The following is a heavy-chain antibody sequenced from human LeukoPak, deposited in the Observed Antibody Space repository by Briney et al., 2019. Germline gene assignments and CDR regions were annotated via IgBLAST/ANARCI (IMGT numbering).Heavy chain of an antibody. J-gene: IGHJ4*02. CDR2: ISPYNGNT. Sequence: ASVKVSCQASGYSFTKYGINWVRQAPGLGLEWMGWISPYNGNTKYAQKFQGRVTMTTDTSTSTAYMELRSLRSDDTAVYYCAREPSESFIDYWGQGTLVTVSS. CDR1: GYSFTKYG. V-gene: IGHV1-18*01. CDR3: AREPSESFIDY. D-gene: IGHD1-26*01.